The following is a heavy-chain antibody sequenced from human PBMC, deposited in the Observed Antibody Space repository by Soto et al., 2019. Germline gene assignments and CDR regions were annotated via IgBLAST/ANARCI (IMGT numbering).Heavy chain of an antibody. D-gene: IGHD2-2*01. J-gene: IGHJ4*02. CDR2: IYYSGNT. Sequence: PSETLSLTCTVSSGTISSYYWNWFRQPPGKGQEKIGSIYYSGNTNYSPSLKSRVTISVDTSKKQFSLKLTSVTAADTAMYYCARGYCSSTSCYEFDYWGQGTQVTVSS. CDR1: SGTISSYY. CDR3: ARGYCSSTSCYEFDY. V-gene: IGHV4-59*01.